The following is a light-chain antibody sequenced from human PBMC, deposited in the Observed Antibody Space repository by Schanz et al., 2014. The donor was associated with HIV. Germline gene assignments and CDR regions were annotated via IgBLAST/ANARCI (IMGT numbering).Light chain of an antibody. Sequence: QSALTQPASVSGSPGQSITISCTGTSSDVGNYNYVSWYQQLPGKVPKLMIYDVSNRASGVSNRFSGSKSGNTASLTISGLQAEDETDYYCSSYAGNNNVGVFGTGTKLTVL. CDR3: SSYAGNNNVGV. CDR2: DVS. J-gene: IGLJ1*01. V-gene: IGLV2-14*03. CDR1: SSDVGNYNY.